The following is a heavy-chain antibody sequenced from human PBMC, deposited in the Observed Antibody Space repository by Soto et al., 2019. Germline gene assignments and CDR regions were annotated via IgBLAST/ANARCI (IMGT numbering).Heavy chain of an antibody. Sequence: QITLKESGPTLVKPTQTLTLTCTFSGFSLSTRGVAVGWFRQPPGKALEWLALIYWDEDKWYSPPPTSRPTITADTSKTPVVLTLTNMHPVDTATYFFAHTPRGYAYYFDYWGQGTLVTVSS. V-gene: IGHV2-5*02. CDR3: AHTPRGYAYYFDY. J-gene: IGHJ4*02. D-gene: IGHD5-12*01. CDR2: IYWDEDK. CDR1: GFSLSTRGVA.